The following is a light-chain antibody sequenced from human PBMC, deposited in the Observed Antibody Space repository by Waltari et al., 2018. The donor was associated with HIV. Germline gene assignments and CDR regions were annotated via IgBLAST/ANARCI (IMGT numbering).Light chain of an antibody. CDR2: EDN. CDR1: SSDIGNHKY. CDR3: SSYTDSSVI. V-gene: IGLV2-14*01. J-gene: IGLJ2*01. Sequence: QSALTQPASVSGSPGQSITISCTGASSDIGNHKYVSWYQHHPGIASKLIIYEDNNRPSGVSNRFSGSKSGKTASLTISGLQAEDESDYYCSSYTDSSVIFGGGTKVTVL.